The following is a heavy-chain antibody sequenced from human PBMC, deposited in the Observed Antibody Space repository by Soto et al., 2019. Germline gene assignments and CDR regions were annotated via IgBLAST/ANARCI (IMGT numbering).Heavy chain of an antibody. Sequence: QVQLVQSGAEVKKPGSSVKVSCKGSGGTFNRYTITWVRQAPGQGLEWMGRIIPMFGIASYAQNFQGRVTVTADKSTCTAYMELSTLRSEDTAVYYCARDSGRSDVVPDAISAMGVWGQGTTVTVSS. CDR3: ARDSGRSDVVPDAISAMGV. J-gene: IGHJ6*02. V-gene: IGHV1-69*08. D-gene: IGHD2-2*01. CDR1: GGTFNRYT. CDR2: IIPMFGIA.